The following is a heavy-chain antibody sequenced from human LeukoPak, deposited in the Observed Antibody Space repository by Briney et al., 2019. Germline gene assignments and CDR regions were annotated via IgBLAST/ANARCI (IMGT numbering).Heavy chain of an antibody. D-gene: IGHD6-19*01. Sequence: SETLSLTCTVSGGSISSYYWSWIRQPAGKGLEWIGRIYTSGSTNYNPSLKSRVTMSVDTSKNQFSLKLSSVTAADTAVYYCASLAVAGTRGAFDIWGQGTMVTVSS. V-gene: IGHV4-4*07. CDR2: IYTSGST. CDR1: GGSISSYY. CDR3: ASLAVAGTRGAFDI. J-gene: IGHJ3*02.